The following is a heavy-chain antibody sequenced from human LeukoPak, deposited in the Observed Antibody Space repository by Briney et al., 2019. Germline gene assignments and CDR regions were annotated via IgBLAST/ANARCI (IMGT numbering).Heavy chain of an antibody. CDR1: GFTSSSYE. CDR3: ARDVGFGGYSRGIFDY. D-gene: IGHD3-10*01. CDR2: ISSSGSTK. Sequence: GGSLRLSCVASGFTSSSYEMNWVRQAPGKGLEWVSYISSSGSTKYYADSVKGRFTISRDNAKNSLYLQMNSLKAEDTAVYYCARDVGFGGYSRGIFDYWGQGTLVTVSS. J-gene: IGHJ4*02. V-gene: IGHV3-48*03.